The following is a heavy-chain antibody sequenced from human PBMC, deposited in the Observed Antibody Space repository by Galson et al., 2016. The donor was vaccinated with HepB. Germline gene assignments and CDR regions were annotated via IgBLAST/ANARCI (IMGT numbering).Heavy chain of an antibody. CDR1: GFTFSFYA. J-gene: IGHJ4*02. CDR2: ISGNGGST. V-gene: IGHV3-64D*06. Sequence: SLRLSCAASGFTFSFYAMHWVRQAPGKGLEYVSAISGNGGSTYYADSVKGRFTISRDNSKNTLYLQMSSLRIEDTAVYYCVKGGGYSGGWDKGAFDYWGQGTLVTVPS. D-gene: IGHD6-19*01. CDR3: VKGGGYSGGWDKGAFDY.